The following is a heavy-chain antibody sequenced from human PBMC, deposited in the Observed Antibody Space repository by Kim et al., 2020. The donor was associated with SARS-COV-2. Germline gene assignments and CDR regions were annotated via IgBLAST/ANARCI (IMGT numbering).Heavy chain of an antibody. J-gene: IGHJ6*02. D-gene: IGHD3-9*01. Sequence: GGSLRLSCAASGFTFSDHYMDWVRQAPGKGLEWVGRTRNKANSYTTEYAASVKGRFTISRDDSKNSLYLQMNSLKTEDTAVYYCARERILRYFDWLLSPYPTYYYYGMDVWGQGTTVTVSS. CDR2: TRNKANSYTT. CDR3: ARERILRYFDWLLSPYPTYYYYGMDV. CDR1: GFTFSDHY. V-gene: IGHV3-72*01.